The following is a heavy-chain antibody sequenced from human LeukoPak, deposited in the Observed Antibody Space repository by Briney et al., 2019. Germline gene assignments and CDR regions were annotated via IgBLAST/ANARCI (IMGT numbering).Heavy chain of an antibody. V-gene: IGHV4-34*01. J-gene: IGHJ4*02. CDR1: GGSLSGYY. Sequence: SETLSLTCAVYGGSLSGYYWSWIRQPPGKGLEWIGEINHSGSTNYNPSLKSRVTISVDTSKNQFSLKLSSVTAADTAVYYCARGLSTVTPFDYWGQGTLVTVSS. CDR2: INHSGST. D-gene: IGHD4-17*01. CDR3: ARGLSTVTPFDY.